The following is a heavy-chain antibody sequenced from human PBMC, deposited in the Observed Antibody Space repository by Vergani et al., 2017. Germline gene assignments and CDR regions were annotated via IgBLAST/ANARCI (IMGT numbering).Heavy chain of an antibody. J-gene: IGHJ4*02. D-gene: IGHD1-14*01. CDR2: ISFDGTNE. V-gene: IGHV3-30-3*01. Sequence: QVQLVESGGGVVQPGTSLRLSCVVSGFALNRHAMYWVRQAPGKGLEWVVGISFDGTNEYYPDLVKGRFTISRDIAKNTLYLQVRSLRLEDTGVYHCVRDRGLCAGGRCETEAWDYWGQGTPVTVSS. CDR1: GFALNRHA. CDR3: VRDRGLCAGGRCETEAWDY.